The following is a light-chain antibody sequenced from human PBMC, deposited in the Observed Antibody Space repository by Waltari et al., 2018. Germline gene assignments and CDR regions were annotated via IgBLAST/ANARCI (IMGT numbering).Light chain of an antibody. Sequence: QTGVTQEPSMAVSPGGTVPHPCALSLASVSRTSYPRWYQQTPGQAPRTLIYKINIRSSGVPDRFSGSILGNKAALTITGAQADDESDYYCLLYMGSGIWVFGGGTKLTVL. V-gene: IGLV8-61*01. CDR1: LASVSRTSY. CDR3: LLYMGSGIWV. J-gene: IGLJ3*02. CDR2: KIN.